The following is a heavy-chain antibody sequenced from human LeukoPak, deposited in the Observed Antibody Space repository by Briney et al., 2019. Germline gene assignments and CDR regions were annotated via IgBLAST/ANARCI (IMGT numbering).Heavy chain of an antibody. Sequence: PGGSLRLSCAASGSTFSSYGMHWVRQAPGKGLEWVAVIWYDGSNKYYADSVKGRFTISRDNSKNTLYLQMNSLRAEDTAVYYCARVQGLESSSWYGGTDYWGQGTLVTVSS. V-gene: IGHV3-33*01. J-gene: IGHJ4*02. CDR2: IWYDGSNK. D-gene: IGHD6-13*01. CDR3: ARVQGLESSSWYGGTDY. CDR1: GSTFSSYG.